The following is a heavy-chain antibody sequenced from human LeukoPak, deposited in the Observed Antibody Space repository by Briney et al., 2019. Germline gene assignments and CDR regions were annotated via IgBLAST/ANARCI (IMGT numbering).Heavy chain of an antibody. Sequence: GGSLRLSCAASGFTFDDYAMHWVRQAPGKGLEWVSLISGDGGSTYYADSVKGRFTISRDNSKNTLYLQMSSLRAEDTAVYYCVKAYYDFWSAYANWFDPWGQGTLVTVSS. V-gene: IGHV3-43*02. CDR3: VKAYYDFWSAYANWFDP. CDR1: GFTFDDYA. D-gene: IGHD3-3*01. J-gene: IGHJ5*02. CDR2: ISGDGGST.